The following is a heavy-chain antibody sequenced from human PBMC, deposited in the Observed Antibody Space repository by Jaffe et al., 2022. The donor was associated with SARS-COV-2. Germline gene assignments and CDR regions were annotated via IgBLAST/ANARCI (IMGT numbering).Heavy chain of an antibody. CDR3: ARQGAPRFCSGGSCHDAFDI. CDR1: GGSISSYY. J-gene: IGHJ3*02. Sequence: QVQLQESGPGLVKPSETLSLTCTVSGGSISSYYWSWIRQPPGKGLEWIGYIYYSGSTNYNPSLKSRVTISVDTSKNQFSLKLSSVTAADTAVYYCARQGAPRFCSGGSCHDAFDIWGQGTMVTVSS. CDR2: IYYSGST. V-gene: IGHV4-59*08. D-gene: IGHD2-15*01.